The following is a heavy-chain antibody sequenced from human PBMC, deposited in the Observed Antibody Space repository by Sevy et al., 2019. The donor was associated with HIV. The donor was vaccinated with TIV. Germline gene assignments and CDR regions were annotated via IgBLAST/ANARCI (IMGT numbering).Heavy chain of an antibody. CDR2: IYFTGNT. J-gene: IGHJ4*02. D-gene: IGHD1-1*01. CDR1: GGSISSYF. CDR3: ARDSTTRPRVLDY. Sequence: SETLSLTCSVSGGSISSYFWTWVRQSPGKGLEWIGNIYFTGNTDYSPSPKSRVTLSLDTSKSQCSLTLKSVTAADTLTYFCARDSTTRPRVLDYWGQGTLVTVSS. V-gene: IGHV4-59*01.